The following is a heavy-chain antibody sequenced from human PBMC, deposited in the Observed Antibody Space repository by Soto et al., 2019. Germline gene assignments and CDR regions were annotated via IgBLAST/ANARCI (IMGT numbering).Heavy chain of an antibody. V-gene: IGHV4-61*01. CDR3: ARGIEGWYQGRYYYGMDV. D-gene: IGHD6-19*01. Sequence: QVQLQESGPGLVKPSETLSLTCTVSGGSVSSGSYYWSWIRQPPGKGLEWIGYIYYSGSTNYSPSLKSRVTISVDTSKNQCSLKPSSVTAADTAVYYCARGIEGWYQGRYYYGMDVWGQGTTVTVSS. CDR1: GGSVSSGSYY. J-gene: IGHJ6*02. CDR2: IYYSGST.